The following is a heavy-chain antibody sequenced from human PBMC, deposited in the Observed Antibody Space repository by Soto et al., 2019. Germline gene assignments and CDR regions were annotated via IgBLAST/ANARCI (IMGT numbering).Heavy chain of an antibody. J-gene: IGHJ6*04. V-gene: IGHV3-66*01. CDR3: ARDDIACRGGRCYGVPMDV. CDR2: IRNEGAGGGT. Sequence: EVQLVESGGDLVQPGGSLRLSCVGSGFSVSSKYMSWVRQAPGKALDWFSLIRNEGAGGGTYYADSVKCRFTISRDKSENTLFLPMNSVRAEDTAVYYCARDDIACRGGRCYGVPMDVWGKGTTVTVSA. CDR1: GFSVSSKY. D-gene: IGHD2-15*01.